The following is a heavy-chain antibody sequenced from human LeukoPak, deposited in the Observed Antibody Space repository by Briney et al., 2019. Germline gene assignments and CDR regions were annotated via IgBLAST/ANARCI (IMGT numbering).Heavy chain of an antibody. J-gene: IGHJ4*02. CDR1: GFTFSSNY. V-gene: IGHV3-66*01. D-gene: IGHD3-16*01. CDR3: ARDLGGHFDY. Sequence: PGGSLRLSCAASGFTFSSNYMSWDRQAPGKGLEWVSIIFSGGNTFYADSVKGRFTISRDNSKNTLYLQMNSLTAEDTAVYYCARDLGGHFDYWGQGTLVTVSS. CDR2: IFSGGNT.